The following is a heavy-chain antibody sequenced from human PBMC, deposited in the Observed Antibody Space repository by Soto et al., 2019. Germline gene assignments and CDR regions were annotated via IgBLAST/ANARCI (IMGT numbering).Heavy chain of an antibody. V-gene: IGHV1-46*03. Sequence: ASGKVSCKASGYTFTSYCISWVRQTPGQGLEWMGIINPSGGSTNYAQKFQGRVTMTRDTSPSTVYMELSSLRSEATAISYCSRGXPPRAQLGXLLGAFWGQGPLVTVSP. CDR1: GYTFTSYC. CDR2: INPSGGST. CDR3: SRGXPPRAQLGXLLGAF. D-gene: IGHD1-1*01. J-gene: IGHJ4*02.